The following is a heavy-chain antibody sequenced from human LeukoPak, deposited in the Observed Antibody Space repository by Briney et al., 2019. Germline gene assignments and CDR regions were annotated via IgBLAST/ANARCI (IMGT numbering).Heavy chain of an antibody. CDR3: ARSHLLWFGELQGSWFDP. V-gene: IGHV4-34*01. CDR1: GGSFSGYY. J-gene: IGHJ5*02. CDR2: INHSGST. Sequence: SETLSLTCAVYGGSFSGYYWSWIRQPPGKGLEWIGEINHSGSTNYNPFLKSRVTISVDTSKNQFSLRLTSLTPADTAVYYCARSHLLWFGELQGSWFDPWGQGTLVTVSS. D-gene: IGHD3-10*01.